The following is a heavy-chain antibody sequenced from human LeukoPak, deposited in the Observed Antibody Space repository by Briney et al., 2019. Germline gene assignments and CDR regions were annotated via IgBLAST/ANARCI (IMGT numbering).Heavy chain of an antibody. CDR2: IYTRGST. Sequence: SETLSLTCTVSGGSINNYYWGWIRQPAGKGLEWIGRIYTRGSTNYNPSLKSRVTMSVDTSKNQFSLKLSSVTAADTADYYCARGRYCSADICSGGDAFDIWGQGTMVSVSS. D-gene: IGHD2-15*01. CDR3: ARGRYCSADICSGGDAFDI. CDR1: GGSINNYY. J-gene: IGHJ3*02. V-gene: IGHV4-4*07.